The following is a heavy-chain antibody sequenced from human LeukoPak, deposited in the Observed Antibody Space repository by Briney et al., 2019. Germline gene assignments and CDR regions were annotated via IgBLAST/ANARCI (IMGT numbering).Heavy chain of an antibody. CDR2: ISADAVDT. Sequence: GSQRLSCVASGFTFSNHAMTWVRQAPEKGLEWVSAISADAVDTFYAPSVKGRFTISRDDSKNTMYLQINSLRAEDTAIYYCAKDVWWSVSWGQGTLVTVSS. J-gene: IGHJ5*02. CDR3: AKDVWWSVS. CDR1: GFTFSNHA. D-gene: IGHD2-8*02. V-gene: IGHV3-23*01.